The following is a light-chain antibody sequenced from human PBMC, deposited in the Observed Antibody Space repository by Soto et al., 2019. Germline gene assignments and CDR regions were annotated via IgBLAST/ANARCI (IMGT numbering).Light chain of an antibody. V-gene: IGKV3-11*01. CDR1: QSVSSY. J-gene: IGKJ4*01. CDR3: QQRSNWPPLT. CDR2: DAS. Sequence: EIVLKQSPATLSLSPGERATLSCRASQSVSSYLAWYQQKPGQAPRLLIDDASNRATGIPARFSGSGSGTDFTLTISSLEPEEFAVYYCQQRSNWPPLTCGGGTKMEIK.